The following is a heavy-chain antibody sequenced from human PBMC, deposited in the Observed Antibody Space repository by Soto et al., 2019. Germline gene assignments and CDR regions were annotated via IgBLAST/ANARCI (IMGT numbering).Heavy chain of an antibody. D-gene: IGHD3-10*01. Sequence: QGQLVQSGAEVKEPGASVKVSCKASGYTFTSHGITWVRQAPGQGLEWMGWSSAYKGRTDYAQKVQGRVTMITDTATSTANMELRSLRSDDTAMYYCARGVITDAFDIWGQGTMVTVSS. CDR1: GYTFTSHG. CDR3: ARGVITDAFDI. J-gene: IGHJ3*02. V-gene: IGHV1-18*01. CDR2: SSAYKGRT.